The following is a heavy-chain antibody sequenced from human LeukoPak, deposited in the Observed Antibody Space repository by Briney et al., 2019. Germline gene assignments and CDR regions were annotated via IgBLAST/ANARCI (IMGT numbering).Heavy chain of an antibody. Sequence: GGSLRLSCAASGFTFSSYAMSWVRQAPGKGLEWVSTISGSGSNTYYADSVKGRFTISRDNSKNTLYLQMNSLRAEDTAVYYCAKDSGLTQYSLSSEYFQHWGQGTLVTVSS. CDR2: ISGSGSNT. J-gene: IGHJ1*01. D-gene: IGHD5/OR15-5a*01. CDR1: GFTFSSYA. CDR3: AKDSGLTQYSLSSEYFQH. V-gene: IGHV3-23*01.